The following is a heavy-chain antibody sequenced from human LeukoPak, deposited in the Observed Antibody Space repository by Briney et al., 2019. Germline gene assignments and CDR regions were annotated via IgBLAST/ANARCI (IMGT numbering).Heavy chain of an antibody. D-gene: IGHD5-18*01. CDR3: AREDSYGYFDH. J-gene: IGHJ4*02. CDR2: LIPNSGDT. V-gene: IGHV1-2*06. Sequence: GASVKVSCKASGYNFIGYYMHWVRQAPGQGLEWMGRLIPNSGDTIYGQKFQGRVAVTRDTSINTVYMELSRLTFDDTAVYYCAREDSYGYFDHWGQGTRVTVSS. CDR1: GYNFIGYY.